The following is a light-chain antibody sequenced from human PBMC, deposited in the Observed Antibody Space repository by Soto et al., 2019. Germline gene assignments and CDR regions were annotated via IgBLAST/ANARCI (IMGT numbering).Light chain of an antibody. V-gene: IGLV2-23*01. J-gene: IGLJ1*01. CDR1: NTDVENYNF. CDR3: CSHAGFNTHYV. CDR2: EDY. Sequence: QSVLTQPASVSGSPGQSITIACTGINTDVENYNFVSWYQQHPGKAPKLMIYEDYKRPSGVSNRFSGSKSGNTASLTISGLQTDDEADYSRCSHAGFNTHYVFATGTKGTVL.